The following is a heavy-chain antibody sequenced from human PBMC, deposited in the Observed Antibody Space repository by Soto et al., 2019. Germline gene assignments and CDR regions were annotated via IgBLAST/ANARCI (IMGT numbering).Heavy chain of an antibody. CDR1: GYTFTSYG. V-gene: IGHV1-18*04. CDR3: ARDRNVATNSGFDY. Sequence: ASVKVSFKASGYTFTSYGISWVRQAPGQGLEWMGWISAYNGNTNYAQKLQGRVTMTTDTSTSTAYMELRSLRSDDTAVYYCARDRNVATNSGFDYWGQGTLVTVSS. CDR2: ISAYNGNT. D-gene: IGHD5-12*01. J-gene: IGHJ4*02.